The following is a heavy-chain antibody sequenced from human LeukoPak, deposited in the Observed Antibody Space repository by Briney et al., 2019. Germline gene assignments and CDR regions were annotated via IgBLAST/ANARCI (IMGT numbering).Heavy chain of an antibody. V-gene: IGHV4-34*01. D-gene: IGHD2-15*01. CDR1: GGSFSGYY. CDR3: ARGEFVVSNGMDV. J-gene: IGHJ6*02. Sequence: SGTLSFTCAVYGGSFSGYYWSWIRQPPGKGLEWIGEINHSGSTNYNPSLKSRVTISVDTSKNQFSLKLSSVTAAATAVYYCARGEFVVSNGMDVWGQGTTVTVSS. CDR2: INHSGST.